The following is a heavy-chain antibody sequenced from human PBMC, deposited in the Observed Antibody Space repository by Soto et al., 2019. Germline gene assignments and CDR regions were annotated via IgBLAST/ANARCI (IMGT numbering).Heavy chain of an antibody. J-gene: IGHJ4*02. D-gene: IGHD6-13*01. CDR2: IIPIFGTA. CDR1: GGTFSSYA. V-gene: IGHV1-69*12. CDR3: ARDTWQQHAGGGRYFDY. Sequence: QVQLVQSGAEVKKPGSSVKVSCKASGGTFSSYAISWVRQAPGQGLEWMGGIIPIFGTANYAQKFQGRVTITADESTSTAYMELSSLRSEDTAVYYCARDTWQQHAGGGRYFDYWGQGTLVTVSS.